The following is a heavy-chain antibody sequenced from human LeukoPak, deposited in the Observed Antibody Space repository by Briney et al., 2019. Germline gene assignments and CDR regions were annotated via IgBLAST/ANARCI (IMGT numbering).Heavy chain of an antibody. V-gene: IGHV3-23*01. CDR1: GFTLSSYA. CDR3: AAEGWFGDLFKDY. Sequence: GGSLRLSCAASGFTLSSYAMSWVRQAPGKGLEWVSAISDTGNTYHADSVKGRFTISRDSSKNTLFLQMNRLRPEDAAVYYCAAEGWFGDLFKDYWGQGTLVTVSS. J-gene: IGHJ4*02. D-gene: IGHD3-10*01. CDR2: ISDTGNT.